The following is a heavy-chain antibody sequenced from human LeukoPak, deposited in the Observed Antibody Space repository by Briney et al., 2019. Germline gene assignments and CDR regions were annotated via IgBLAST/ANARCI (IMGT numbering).Heavy chain of an antibody. CDR1: GYTFSGDY. D-gene: IGHD1-26*01. J-gene: IGHJ4*02. CDR2: INPSTGGT. CDR3: VRDRNLYSGSFAS. V-gene: IGHV1-2*06. Sequence: ASVKVSCKASGYTFSGDYVHWVRQAPGQGLEGMGRINPSTGGTTYAQKFQGRVTMTRDTSGSTAYMELNRLTSDDTAVYFCVRDRNLYSGSFASWGQATLVTVSS.